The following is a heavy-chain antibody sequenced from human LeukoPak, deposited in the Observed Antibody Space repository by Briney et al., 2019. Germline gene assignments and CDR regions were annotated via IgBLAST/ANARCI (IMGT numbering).Heavy chain of an antibody. J-gene: IGHJ4*02. D-gene: IGHD1-26*01. V-gene: IGHV4-61*02. CDR1: GGSIRSGSYY. CDR3: ARAAHSGSLAPFDY. CDR2: IYTTGTT. Sequence: SETLSLTCTVSGGSIRSGSYYWSWIRQPAGKGLEWIGRIYTTGTTKYNPSLKSRVTMSLDTSKNQFSLKLSSVTAADTAVYYCARAAHSGSLAPFDYWGQGTLVTVPS.